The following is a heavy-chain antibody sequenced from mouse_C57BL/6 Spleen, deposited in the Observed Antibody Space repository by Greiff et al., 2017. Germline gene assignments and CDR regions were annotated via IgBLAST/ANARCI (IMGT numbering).Heavy chain of an antibody. CDR2: IDPSDSET. J-gene: IGHJ1*03. CDR1: GYTFTSYW. CDR3: ARGTTVVAEGWYFDV. V-gene: IGHV1-52*01. D-gene: IGHD1-1*01. Sequence: QVQLQQPGAELVRPGSSVKLSCKASGYTFTSYWMHWVKQRPIQGLEWIGNIDPSDSETHYNQKFKDKATVTVDKSSSTAYMQLSSLTSEDSAVYYCARGTTVVAEGWYFDVWGTGTTVTVSS.